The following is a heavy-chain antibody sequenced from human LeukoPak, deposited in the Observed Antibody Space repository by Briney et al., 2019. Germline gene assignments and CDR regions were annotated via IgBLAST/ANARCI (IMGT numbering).Heavy chain of an antibody. J-gene: IGHJ5*02. V-gene: IGHV4-39*07. D-gene: IGHD1-7*01. CDR3: ARDELRSDWFDP. Sequence: PSETLSLTCSVSGGSISSRSYSWGWIRQTPGKGLEWIGNIDYSGTTYYTPSLKSRITFSVDTSKNQFSLRLSSVTAADTAVYYCARDELRSDWFDPWGQGTLVIVSS. CDR2: IDYSGTT. CDR1: GGSISSRSYS.